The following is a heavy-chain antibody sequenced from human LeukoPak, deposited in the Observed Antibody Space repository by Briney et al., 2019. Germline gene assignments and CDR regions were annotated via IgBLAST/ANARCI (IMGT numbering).Heavy chain of an antibody. J-gene: IGHJ4*02. CDR1: GGSFSGYY. D-gene: IGHD6-19*01. CDR2: INHSGST. CDR3: ARASNSSGWPFDY. V-gene: IGHV4-34*01. Sequence: SETLSLTCAVYGGSFSGYYWSWIRQPPGKGLEWIGEINHSGSTNYNPSLKSRVTISVDTSKNQFSLKLSSATAADTAVYYCARASNSSGWPFDYWGQGTLVTVSS.